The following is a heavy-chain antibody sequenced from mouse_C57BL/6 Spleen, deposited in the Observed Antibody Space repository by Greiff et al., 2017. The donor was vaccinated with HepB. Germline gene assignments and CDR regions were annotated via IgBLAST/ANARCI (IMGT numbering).Heavy chain of an antibody. CDR1: GYTFTSYG. J-gene: IGHJ2*01. CDR3: ARKDYYGSSSLGFDY. V-gene: IGHV1-81*01. D-gene: IGHD1-1*01. Sequence: QVQLKESGAELARPGASVKLSCKASGYTFTSYGISWVKQRTGQGLEWIGEIYPRSGNTYYNEKFKGKATLTADKSSSTAYMELRSLTSEDSAVYFCARKDYYGSSSLGFDYWGQGTTLTVSS. CDR2: IYPRSGNT.